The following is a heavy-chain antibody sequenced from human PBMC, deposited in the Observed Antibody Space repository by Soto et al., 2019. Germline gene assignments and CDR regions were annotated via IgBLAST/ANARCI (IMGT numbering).Heavy chain of an antibody. V-gene: IGHV3-21*02. J-gene: IGHJ4*02. CDR2: INGRSNYK. D-gene: IGHD1-26*01. CDR3: VREDGLVGSNSAFDY. CDR1: GFSFSTYN. Sequence: EVQVVESGGGLVKPGGSLRLSCATSGFSFSTYNMNWVRQAPGKGLEWVSSINGRSNYKYYTDSVKGRFAISRDNPKNSLYLQMDSLRVEDTAVYYCVREDGLVGSNSAFDYWGQGTPVTVSS.